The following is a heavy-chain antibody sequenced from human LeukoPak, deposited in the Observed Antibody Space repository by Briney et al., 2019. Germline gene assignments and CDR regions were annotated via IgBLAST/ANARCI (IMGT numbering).Heavy chain of an antibody. CDR3: AKAGGEYWLYNDNWFDP. CDR1: GFTFSSYS. D-gene: IGHD3-16*01. V-gene: IGHV3-48*02. CDR2: ITASGTAM. Sequence: GGSLRLSCAASGFTFSSYSMNWVRQAPGKGLEWVSHITASGTAMFYADSVKGRFTISRDNAKNSLYLQMNSLRDEDTAVYYCAKAGGEYWLYNDNWFDPWGQGTLVTVSS. J-gene: IGHJ5*02.